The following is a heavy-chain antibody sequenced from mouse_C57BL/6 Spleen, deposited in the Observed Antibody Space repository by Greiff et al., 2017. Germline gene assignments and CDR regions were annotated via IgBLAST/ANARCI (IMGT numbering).Heavy chain of an antibody. J-gene: IGHJ4*01. Sequence: QVQLKQSGPELVKPGASVKLSCKASGYTFTSYDINWVKQRPGQGLEWIGWIYPRDGSTKYNEKFKGKATLTVDPSSSTAYMELHSLTSEDAAVYFCARYYGSSYDYAMDYWGQGTSVTVSS. D-gene: IGHD1-1*01. CDR2: IYPRDGST. CDR1: GYTFTSYD. CDR3: ARYYGSSYDYAMDY. V-gene: IGHV1-85*01.